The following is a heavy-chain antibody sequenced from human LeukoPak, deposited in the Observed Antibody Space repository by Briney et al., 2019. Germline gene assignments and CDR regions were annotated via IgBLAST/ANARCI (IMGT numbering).Heavy chain of an antibody. J-gene: IGHJ3*02. Sequence: GGSLRLSCAASGFTFSSYAMSWVRQAPGKGLEWVSAISGSGGSTYYADSVKGRFTISRDNSKNTLHLQMNSLRAEDTAVYYCAKDLGHLAAARLGGAFDIWGQGTMVTVSS. CDR1: GFTFSSYA. CDR3: AKDLGHLAAARLGGAFDI. CDR2: ISGSGGST. D-gene: IGHD6-13*01. V-gene: IGHV3-23*01.